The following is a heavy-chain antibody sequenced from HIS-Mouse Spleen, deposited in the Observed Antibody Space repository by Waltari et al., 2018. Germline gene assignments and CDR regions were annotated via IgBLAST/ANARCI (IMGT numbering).Heavy chain of an antibody. CDR2: IYTSGST. D-gene: IGHD2-15*01. J-gene: IGHJ4*02. Sequence: GLEWIGRIYTSGSTNYNPSLKSRVTMSVDTSKNQFSLKLSSVTAAETAVYYCARYCSGGSCYGGSFDYWGQGTLVTVSS. CDR3: ARYCSGGSCYGGSFDY. V-gene: IGHV4-59*10.